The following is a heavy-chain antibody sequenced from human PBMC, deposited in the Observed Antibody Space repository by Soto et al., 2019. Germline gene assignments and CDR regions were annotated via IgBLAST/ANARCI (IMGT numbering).Heavy chain of an antibody. Sequence: ASVKVSCKASGYTFTSYYMHWVRQAPGQGLEWMGIINPSGGSTSYAQKFQGRVTMTRDTSTSTVYMELRSLRSEDKAVYYCARDKEEWWSGYYDNWFDPSGQGILVNVS. V-gene: IGHV1-46*01. CDR3: ARDKEEWWSGYYDNWFDP. J-gene: IGHJ5*02. D-gene: IGHD3-3*01. CDR1: GYTFTSYY. CDR2: INPSGGST.